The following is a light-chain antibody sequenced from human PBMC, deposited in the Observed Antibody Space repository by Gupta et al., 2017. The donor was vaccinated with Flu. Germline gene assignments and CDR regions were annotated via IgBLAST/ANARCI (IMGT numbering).Light chain of an antibody. CDR2: KAS. J-gene: IGKJ4*01. CDR1: QSISSW. CDR3: QQYYSYPIT. V-gene: IGKV1-5*03. Sequence: PSTPSASVGDRVTITCRASQSISSWLAWYQQKPGKAPKLLIYKASSLESGVPSRFTASGSGTEFTLTISSLHLDDFATYYCQQYYSYPITFGAGTKVEIK.